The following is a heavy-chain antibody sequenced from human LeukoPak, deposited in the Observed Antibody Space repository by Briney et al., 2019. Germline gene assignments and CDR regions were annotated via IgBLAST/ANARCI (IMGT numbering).Heavy chain of an antibody. CDR1: GFSLSTSGVG. V-gene: IGHV2-5*02. CDR2: IYWDDDK. CDR3: ARSRYFDWLLSKGSFDI. J-gene: IGHJ3*02. Sequence: SGPTLVKPTQTLTLTCTFSGFSLSTSGVGVGWIRQPPGKALEWLALIYWDDDKRYSPSLESRLTITKDTSKNQVVLTMTNMGPVDTATYYCARSRYFDWLLSKGSFDIWGLGTMVTVSS. D-gene: IGHD3-9*01.